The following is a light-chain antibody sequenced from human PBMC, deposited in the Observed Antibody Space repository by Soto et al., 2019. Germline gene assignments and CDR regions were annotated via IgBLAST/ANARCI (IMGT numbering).Light chain of an antibody. CDR3: QQYNSYSPLT. V-gene: IGKV1-5*03. CDR1: QSISSW. Sequence: DIQMTQSPSTLSASAGDRVTITCPASQSISSWLAWYQQKPGKAPKLLIYKASSLESGVPSRLSGSGSGTEFTLTISSLQPDDFATYYCQQYNSYSPLTFGGGTKVDIK. CDR2: KAS. J-gene: IGKJ4*01.